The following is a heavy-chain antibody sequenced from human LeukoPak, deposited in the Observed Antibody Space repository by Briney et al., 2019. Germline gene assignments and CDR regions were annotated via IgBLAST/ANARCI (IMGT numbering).Heavy chain of an antibody. CDR3: AKSGSSSWFLDY. J-gene: IGHJ4*02. CDR1: GFTFSDYY. Sequence: GGSLRLSCAASGFTFSDYYMNWIRQAPGKGLEWVSYISSSGSTIYYADSVKGRFTISRDNAKNSLYLQMNSLRAEDTAVYYCAKSGSSSWFLDYWGQGALVTVSS. CDR2: ISSSGSTI. V-gene: IGHV3-11*01. D-gene: IGHD6-13*01.